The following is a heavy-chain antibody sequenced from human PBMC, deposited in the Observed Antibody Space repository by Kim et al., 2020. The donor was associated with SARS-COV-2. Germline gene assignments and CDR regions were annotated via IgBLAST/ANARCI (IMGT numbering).Heavy chain of an antibody. J-gene: IGHJ6*02. CDR3: AKDKQQLANYYGMDV. CDR2: ISYDGSNK. V-gene: IGHV3-30*18. Sequence: GGSLRLSCAASGFTFSSYGMHWVRQAPGKGLEWVAVISYDGSNKYYADSVKGRFTISRDNSKNTLYLQMNSLRAEDTAVYYCAKDKQQLANYYGMDVWG. CDR1: GFTFSSYG. D-gene: IGHD6-13*01.